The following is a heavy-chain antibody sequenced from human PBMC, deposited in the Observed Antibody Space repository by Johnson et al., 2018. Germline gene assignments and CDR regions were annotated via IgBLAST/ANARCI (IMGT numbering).Heavy chain of an antibody. CDR3: AKDGSSYYYDSSGYRRPNYYYMDV. CDR1: GFTFSSYA. V-gene: IGHV3-43D*03. D-gene: IGHD3-22*01. CDR2: ISWDGGSP. J-gene: IGHJ6*03. Sequence: VQLVEAGGGVVQPGRSLRLSCAASGFTFSSYAMHWVRQAPGKGLVWVSLISWDGGSPYYADSVKGRFTISRDNSKNSLYLQRNSLRAEDTALYYCAKDGSSYYYDSSGYRRPNYYYMDVWGKGTTVTVSS.